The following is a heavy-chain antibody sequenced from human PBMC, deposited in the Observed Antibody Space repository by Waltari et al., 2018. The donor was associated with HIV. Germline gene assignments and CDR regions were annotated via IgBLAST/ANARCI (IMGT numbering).Heavy chain of an antibody. J-gene: IGHJ4*02. CDR2: IKNNANGGAV. Sequence: EVQLVESVGVLVHPGGSLRLSCAASGLSSSDVWMIWVRQAPGKGLEWVARIKNNANGGAVDYGALVKGRFTISRDDSKSMVYLQMNNLEADDTAVYFCTSWQGGSFWGQGTLVTVSS. CDR3: TSWQGGSF. D-gene: IGHD5-12*01. CDR1: GLSSSDVW. V-gene: IGHV3-15*01.